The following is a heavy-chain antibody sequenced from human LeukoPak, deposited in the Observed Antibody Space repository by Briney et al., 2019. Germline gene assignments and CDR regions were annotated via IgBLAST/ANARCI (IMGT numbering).Heavy chain of an antibody. Sequence: GGSFRLSCVASGFTFADAWMSWVRQAPGKGLEWVGRIKSKTDGGTTDYAAPVKGRFTISRDDSKNTLYLQMNSLKTEDTAVYYCTTDRIDGYGYWGQGTLVTVSS. D-gene: IGHD5-24*01. V-gene: IGHV3-15*01. J-gene: IGHJ4*02. CDR1: GFTFADAW. CDR3: TTDRIDGYGY. CDR2: IKSKTDGGTT.